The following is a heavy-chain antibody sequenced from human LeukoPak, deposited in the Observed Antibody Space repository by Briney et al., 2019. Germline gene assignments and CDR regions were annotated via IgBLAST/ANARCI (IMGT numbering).Heavy chain of an antibody. V-gene: IGHV3-48*03. CDR2: ISSSGSTI. CDR3: ATTLYSSSWLSAYYYYYYMDV. J-gene: IGHJ6*03. Sequence: GGSLRLSCAASGFTFSSYEMNWVRQAPGKGLEWVSYISSSGSTIYYPDSVKGRFTISRDNAKNSLYLQMNSLRAEDTAVYYCATTLYSSSWLSAYYYYYYMDVWGKGTTVTVSS. CDR1: GFTFSSYE. D-gene: IGHD6-13*01.